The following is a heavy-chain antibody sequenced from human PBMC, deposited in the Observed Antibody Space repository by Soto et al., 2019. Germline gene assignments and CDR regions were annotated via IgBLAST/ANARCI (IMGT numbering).Heavy chain of an antibody. CDR3: ARDRKKYNWFDP. J-gene: IGHJ5*02. Sequence: ASVKVSCKASGGTFSSYAISWVRQAPGQGLEWMGGIIPIFGTANYAQKFQGRVTITADKSTSTAYMELSSLRSEDTAVYYCARDRKKYNWFDPWGQGTLVTVSS. CDR1: GGTFSSYA. CDR2: IIPIFGTA. V-gene: IGHV1-69*06.